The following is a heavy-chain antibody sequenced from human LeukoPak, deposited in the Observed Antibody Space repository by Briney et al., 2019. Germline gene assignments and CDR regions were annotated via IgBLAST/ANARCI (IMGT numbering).Heavy chain of an antibody. Sequence: PSETLSLTCTVSGGSISSYSWTWIRQPAGKGLEWIGRIFTSGSTNYNPSLKGRVTISVDTSKNQFSLKISSVTAADTAVYYCSSSGGHSGESFDYWGQETLVTVSS. CDR1: GGSISSYS. CDR3: SSSGGHSGESFDY. J-gene: IGHJ4*02. D-gene: IGHD4-23*01. V-gene: IGHV4-4*07. CDR2: IFTSGST.